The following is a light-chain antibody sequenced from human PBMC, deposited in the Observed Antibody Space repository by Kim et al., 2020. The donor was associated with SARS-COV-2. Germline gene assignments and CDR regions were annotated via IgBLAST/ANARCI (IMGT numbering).Light chain of an antibody. V-gene: IGLV3-1*01. CDR1: KWGDKN. CDR2: QDT. J-gene: IGLJ2*01. CDR3: QAWDSSTVV. Sequence: VSPGQTATISCSGDKWGDKNACRYQQKPGQSPVVVIYQDTQRSSGIPERFSGSNSGNTATLTIRGTQALDEADYYCQAWDSSTVVFGGGTQLTVL.